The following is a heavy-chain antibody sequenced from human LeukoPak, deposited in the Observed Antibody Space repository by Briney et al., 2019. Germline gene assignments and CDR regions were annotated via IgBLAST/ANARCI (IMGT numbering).Heavy chain of an antibody. V-gene: IGHV4-59*01. Sequence: SETLSLTCAVYGGSFSGYYWSWIRQPPGKGLEWIGYIYYSGSTNYNPSLKSRVTISVDTSKNQFSLKLSSVTAADTAVYYCARRKAAAGSYYFDYWGQGTLVTVSS. D-gene: IGHD6-13*01. J-gene: IGHJ4*02. CDR2: IYYSGST. CDR3: ARRKAAAGSYYFDY. CDR1: GGSFSGYY.